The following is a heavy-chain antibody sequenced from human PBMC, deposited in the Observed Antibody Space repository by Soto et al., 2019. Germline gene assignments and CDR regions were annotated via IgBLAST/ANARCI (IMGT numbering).Heavy chain of an antibody. D-gene: IGHD3-22*01. Sequence: QVPLVQSGAEVKKPGASVKVSCKASGYTFSSYGISWVRQAPGHGLEWMGWISAYNGDTNYAQKVQGRVTMTTDTSTSTAYMELRSLRSDDTAVYYCARDDGYYDSSGYSSGIDYWGQGTLVTVSS. CDR1: GYTFSSYG. CDR3: ARDDGYYDSSGYSSGIDY. CDR2: ISAYNGDT. J-gene: IGHJ4*02. V-gene: IGHV1-18*04.